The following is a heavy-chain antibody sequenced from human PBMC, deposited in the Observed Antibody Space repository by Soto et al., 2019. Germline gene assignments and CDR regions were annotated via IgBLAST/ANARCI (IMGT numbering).Heavy chain of an antibody. D-gene: IGHD2-2*01. Sequence: GGSLRLSCAASGFTFSSYAMSWVRQAPGKGLEWVSAISGSGGSTYYADSVKGRFTISRDNSKNTLYLQMNSLRAEDTAVYYCAKGQDIVVLPAATRHWFDPWGQGTLVPVYS. CDR2: ISGSGGST. CDR1: GFTFSSYA. J-gene: IGHJ5*02. CDR3: AKGQDIVVLPAATRHWFDP. V-gene: IGHV3-23*01.